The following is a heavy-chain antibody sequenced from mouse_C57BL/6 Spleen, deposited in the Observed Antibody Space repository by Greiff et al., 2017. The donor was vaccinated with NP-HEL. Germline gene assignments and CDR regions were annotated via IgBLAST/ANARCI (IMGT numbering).Heavy chain of an antibody. CDR1: GYTFTSYW. Sequence: QVQLQQPGAELVRPGSSVKLSCKASGYTFTSYWMDWVKQRPGQGLEWIGNIYPSDSETHYNQKFKDKATLTVDKSSSTAYMQLSSLTSEDSAVYYGARGGGGGYFDVWGTGTTVTVSS. CDR2: IYPSDSET. CDR3: ARGGGGGYFDV. V-gene: IGHV1-61*01. J-gene: IGHJ1*03.